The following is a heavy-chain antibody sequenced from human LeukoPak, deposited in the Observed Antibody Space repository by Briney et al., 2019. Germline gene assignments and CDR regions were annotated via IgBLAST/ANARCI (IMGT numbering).Heavy chain of an antibody. D-gene: IGHD3-22*01. CDR2: IYYSGST. CDR1: GGSISSCY. J-gene: IGHJ4*02. CDR3: ARDRLAYYDRSGLDC. V-gene: IGHV4-59*01. Sequence: PSETLSLTCTVSGGSISSCYWNWIRQPPGKGLEWIGYIYYSGSTNYNPSLKSRVTMSVDTSKNQFSLNLSSVTAADTAFYYCARDRLAYYDRSGLDCWGQGTLVTVSS.